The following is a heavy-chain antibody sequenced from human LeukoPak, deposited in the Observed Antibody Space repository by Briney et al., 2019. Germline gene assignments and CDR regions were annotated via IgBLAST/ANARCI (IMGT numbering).Heavy chain of an antibody. CDR3: ARVYLGVEGNYYFDY. Sequence: SETLSLTCTVSGGSISSYYWSWIRQPPGKGLEWIGYIYYSGSTNYNPSLKSRVTISVDTSKNQFSLKLSSVTAADTAVYYCARVYLGVEGNYYFDYWGQGTLVTVSS. V-gene: IGHV4-59*01. CDR1: GGSISSYY. CDR2: IYYSGST. D-gene: IGHD3-3*01. J-gene: IGHJ4*02.